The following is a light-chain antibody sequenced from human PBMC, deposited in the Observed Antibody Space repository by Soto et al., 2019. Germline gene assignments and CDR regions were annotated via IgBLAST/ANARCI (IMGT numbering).Light chain of an antibody. CDR2: EVS. CDR1: SSDVGGYNC. V-gene: IGLV2-8*01. J-gene: IGLJ2*01. CDR3: SSYAGSNIPVV. Sequence: QSALTQPPSASGSPGQSVTISCTGTSSDVGGYNCVSWYQQHPGKAPKLMIYEVSKRPSWVPDRFSGSKSGNTASLTVSGLQAEDEADYYCSSYAGSNIPVVFGGGTKLTVL.